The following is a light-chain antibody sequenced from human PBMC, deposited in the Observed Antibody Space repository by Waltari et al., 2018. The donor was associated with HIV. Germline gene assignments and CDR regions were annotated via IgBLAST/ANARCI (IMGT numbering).Light chain of an antibody. CDR1: QLGDQY. CDR2: QDT. J-gene: IGLJ2*01. V-gene: IGLV3-1*01. CDR3: QAFDSSTVV. Sequence: SYELTQLPSVSVSPGQTARITCSGDQLGDQYACWYQQRPGQSPVLVIYQDTKRPSGIPERFSGSNSGNTATLTISGTQAMDEADYYCQAFDSSTVVFGGGTKLTVL.